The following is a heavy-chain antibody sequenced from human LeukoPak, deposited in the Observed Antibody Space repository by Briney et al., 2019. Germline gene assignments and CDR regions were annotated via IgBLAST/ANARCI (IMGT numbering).Heavy chain of an antibody. CDR1: GGTFSSYA. Sequence: GASVKVSCKASGGTFSSYAISWVRQAPGQGLVWMGRIIPILYTAKYAQKFQGRVTITTDESTSSAYMELSSLKSDDTAVYYCARDKVRGSWFDPWGQGPLVTVSS. V-gene: IGHV1-69*05. CDR2: IIPILYTA. D-gene: IGHD3-16*01. CDR3: ARDKVRGSWFDP. J-gene: IGHJ5*02.